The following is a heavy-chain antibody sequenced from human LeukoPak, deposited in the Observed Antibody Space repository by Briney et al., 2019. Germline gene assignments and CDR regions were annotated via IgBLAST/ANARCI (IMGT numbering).Heavy chain of an antibody. CDR1: GGSITIYY. CDR3: ARVYPTPYYYDSSGIYDAFDI. D-gene: IGHD3-22*01. Sequence: SETLSLTCTVFGGSITIYYWSWIRQPAGKGLEWIGRIYTSGSTNYNPSLKSRVTMSVDTSKNQFSLKLSSVTAADTAVYYCARVYPTPYYYDSSGIYDAFDIWGQGTMVTVSS. J-gene: IGHJ3*02. V-gene: IGHV4-4*07. CDR2: IYTSGST.